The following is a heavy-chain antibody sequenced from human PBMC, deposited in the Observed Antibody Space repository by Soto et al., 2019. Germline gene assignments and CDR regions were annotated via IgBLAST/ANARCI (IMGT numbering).Heavy chain of an antibody. Sequence: SETLSLTCAVSGASVRSYHWSWIRQAAGKGLEWIGRVQMSGTTNYNPSLKTRVTMSLDTSKNGVSLRMTSVTAADTAVYFCAKDRSTMRWFDPWGQGILVTVS. CDR2: VQMSGTT. V-gene: IGHV4-4*07. CDR3: AKDRSTMRWFDP. J-gene: IGHJ5*02. D-gene: IGHD1-1*01. CDR1: GASVRSYH.